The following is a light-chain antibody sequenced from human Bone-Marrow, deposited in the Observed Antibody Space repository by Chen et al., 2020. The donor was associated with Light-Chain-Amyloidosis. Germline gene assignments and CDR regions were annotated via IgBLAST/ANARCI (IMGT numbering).Light chain of an antibody. Sequence: SYVLTQSSSVSVAPRQTATTAGGGNNIGSTSVHWYQQTPGQAPLLVVYDDSDRPSGIPERLSGSNSGNTATLTISRVEAGDEADYYCQVWDRSSDRPVFGGGTKLTVL. J-gene: IGLJ3*02. CDR3: QVWDRSSDRPV. CDR1: NIGSTS. CDR2: DDS. V-gene: IGLV3-21*02.